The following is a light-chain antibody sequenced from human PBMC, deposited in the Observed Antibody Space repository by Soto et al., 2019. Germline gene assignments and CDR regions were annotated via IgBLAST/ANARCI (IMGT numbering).Light chain of an antibody. CDR3: QQYGSSSPTT. V-gene: IGKV3-20*01. J-gene: IGKJ5*01. CDR1: QSVSSNY. CDR2: GAS. Sequence: EIVLTQSPDTLSLSPGEGATLSCRASQSVSSNYLAWYQQKPGQAPRLLIYGASTRATGIPDRFSGGGSGTDFTLTISRLAPEDFAVYYCQQYGSSSPTTFGQGTRLEIE.